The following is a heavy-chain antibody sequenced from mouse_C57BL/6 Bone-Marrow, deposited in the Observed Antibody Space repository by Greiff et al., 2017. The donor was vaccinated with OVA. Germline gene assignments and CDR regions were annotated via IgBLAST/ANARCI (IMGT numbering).Heavy chain of an antibody. D-gene: IGHD1-1*01. CDR2: INPNNGGT. J-gene: IGHJ1*03. V-gene: IGHV1-26*01. Sequence: EVQLQQSGPELVKPGASVKISCKASGYTFTDYYMNWVKQSHGKSLEWIGDINPNNGGTSYNQKFKGKATLTVDKSSSTAYMELRSLTSEDSAVYYCARATTVVRTHWYFDVWGTGTTVTVSS. CDR3: ARATTVVRTHWYFDV. CDR1: GYTFTDYY.